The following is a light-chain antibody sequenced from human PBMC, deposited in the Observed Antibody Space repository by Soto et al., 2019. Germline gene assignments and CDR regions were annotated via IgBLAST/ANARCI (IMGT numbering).Light chain of an antibody. Sequence: QTPLTQPRSVSGSHGHSVTISRTGTGNDVGAYNYVSWYQQHPGRPPKLMIYDVARWPSGVPDRFSGSKSGNTASLTISGLQAEDEADYFCCSYAGGYTYLVGTGTKVTVL. CDR1: GNDVGAYNY. V-gene: IGLV2-11*01. CDR3: CSYAGGYTYL. J-gene: IGLJ1*01. CDR2: DVA.